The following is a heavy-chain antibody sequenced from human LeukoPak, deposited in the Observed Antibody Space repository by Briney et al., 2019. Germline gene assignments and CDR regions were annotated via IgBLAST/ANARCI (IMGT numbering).Heavy chain of an antibody. CDR3: ARDPVLLAAHVPRNGMDV. V-gene: IGHV4-34*01. D-gene: IGHD6-6*01. CDR1: GGSFSGYY. CDR2: INHSGST. Sequence: PSETLSLTCAVYGGSFSGYYWSWIRQPPGKGLEWIGEINHSGSTNYNPSLKSRVTISVDTSKNQFSLKLSSVTAADTAVYYCARDPVLLAAHVPRNGMDVWGQGTTVTVSS. J-gene: IGHJ6*02.